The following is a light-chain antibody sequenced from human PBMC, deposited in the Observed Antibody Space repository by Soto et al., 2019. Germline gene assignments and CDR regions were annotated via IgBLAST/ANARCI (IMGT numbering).Light chain of an antibody. CDR1: SSNIGSNY. J-gene: IGLJ2*01. V-gene: IGLV1-47*01. CDR2: RND. Sequence: QSVLTQPPSASGTPGQRVTISCSGSSSNIGSNYAYWYQQLPGTAPKVLIFRNDQRPSGVPDRFSGSKSGTTASRAISGLRSEDEADYYCASWDDSLSGPVLFGGGTKLTVL. CDR3: ASWDDSLSGPVL.